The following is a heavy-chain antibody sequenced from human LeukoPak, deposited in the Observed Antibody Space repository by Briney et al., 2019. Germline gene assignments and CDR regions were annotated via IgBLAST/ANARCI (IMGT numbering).Heavy chain of an antibody. CDR3: AKSHRGGLRFMVGFFYMDV. CDR1: GFSFDNYA. D-gene: IGHD3-3*01. CDR2: VSGSAKNT. V-gene: IGHV3-23*01. Sequence: RGSLRLSCTASGFSFDNYAMNWVRQAPGQGLEWVSAVSGSAKNTYYADSVKGRFTTSRDNSNNTVYLQMKSLRAEDTAVYYCAKSHRGGLRFMVGFFYMDVWGSGTTVAVSS. J-gene: IGHJ6*03.